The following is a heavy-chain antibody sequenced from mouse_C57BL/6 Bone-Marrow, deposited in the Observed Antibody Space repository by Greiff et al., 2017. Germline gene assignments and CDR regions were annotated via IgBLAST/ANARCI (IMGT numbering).Heavy chain of an antibody. CDR3: ARGGLYAMDY. CDR2: INHDGSST. V-gene: IGHV5-16*01. J-gene: IGHJ4*01. CDR1: GFTFSDYY. D-gene: IGHD2-13*01. Sequence: EVHLVESEGGLVQPGSSMKLSCTASGFTFSDYYMAWVRQVPEKGLEWVANINHDGSSTYYLDSLKSRFIISRDNAKNILYLQMSSLKSEDTATYYCARGGLYAMDYWGQGTSVTVSS.